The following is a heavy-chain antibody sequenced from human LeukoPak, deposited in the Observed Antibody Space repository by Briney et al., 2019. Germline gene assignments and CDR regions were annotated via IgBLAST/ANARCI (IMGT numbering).Heavy chain of an antibody. CDR2: IYYSGST. Sequence: SQTPSLTCTVSGGSISSGGYYWSWIRQHPGKGLEWIGYIYYSGSTYYNPSLKSRVTISVDTSKNQFSLKLSSVTAADTAVYYCARASDRGGSHLDYWGQGTLVTVSS. CDR1: GGSISSGGYY. V-gene: IGHV4-31*03. J-gene: IGHJ4*02. CDR3: ARASDRGGSHLDY. D-gene: IGHD3-22*01.